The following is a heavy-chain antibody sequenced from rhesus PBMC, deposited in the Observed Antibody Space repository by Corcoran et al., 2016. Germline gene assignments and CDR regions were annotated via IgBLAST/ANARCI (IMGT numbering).Heavy chain of an antibody. Sequence: EVQLVASGGGLAKPGGSLRLSCAASGFSFSDFYMYWVRLLPGKGLWLGSVISYTGGSKYDADSVKGRFTITRENAKNTLYLPMDSLRAEDTAVYYCAREAGPLDYWGQGVLVTVSS. J-gene: IGHJ4*01. CDR2: ISYTGGSK. CDR3: AREAGPLDY. V-gene: IGHV3S18*01. CDR1: GFSFSDFY. D-gene: IGHD4-29*01.